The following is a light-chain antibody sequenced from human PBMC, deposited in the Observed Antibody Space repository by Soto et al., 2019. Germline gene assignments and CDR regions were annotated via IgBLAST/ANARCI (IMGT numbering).Light chain of an antibody. Sequence: QSVLTQPASVSGSPGQSITISCSGTSSDVGSYDHVAWYQQFPGKTPKLMIYEVSNRPSGVSNRFSGSKSGNTASLTISGLQAEDEADYYCSSYTSSSTLPYVFGTGTKVTVL. CDR3: SSYTSSSTLPYV. CDR2: EVS. CDR1: SSDVGSYDH. V-gene: IGLV2-14*01. J-gene: IGLJ1*01.